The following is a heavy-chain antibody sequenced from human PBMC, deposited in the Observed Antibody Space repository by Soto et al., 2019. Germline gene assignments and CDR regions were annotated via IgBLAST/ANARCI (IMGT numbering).Heavy chain of an antibody. Sequence: GGSLRLSCAASGFTFSSYAMSWVRQAPGKGLEWVSAISGSGGSTYYADSVKGRFTISRGNSKNTLYLQMNSLRAEDTAVYYCAKVRDSSGYYYFDYWGQGTLVTVSS. V-gene: IGHV3-23*01. D-gene: IGHD3-22*01. CDR1: GFTFSSYA. J-gene: IGHJ4*02. CDR3: AKVRDSSGYYYFDY. CDR2: ISGSGGST.